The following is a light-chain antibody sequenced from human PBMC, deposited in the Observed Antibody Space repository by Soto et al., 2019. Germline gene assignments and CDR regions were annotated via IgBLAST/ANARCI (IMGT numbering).Light chain of an antibody. J-gene: IGLJ1*01. CDR3: CSYAGITTYYV. V-gene: IGLV2-23*01. Sequence: QSVLTQPASVSGSPGQSITISCTGTSSDVGSYNLVSWYQQHPGEAPKLMIYGGTKRPSGVSNRFSGSKSGNTASLTISGLQAEDEADYYCCSYAGITTYYVFGTGTKVNRP. CDR2: GGT. CDR1: SSDVGSYNL.